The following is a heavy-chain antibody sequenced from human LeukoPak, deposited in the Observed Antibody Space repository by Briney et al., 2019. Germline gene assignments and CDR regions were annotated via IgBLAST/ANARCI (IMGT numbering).Heavy chain of an antibody. CDR2: IYSDNT. Sequence: PGGSLRLSCTVSGFTVSTNSMSWVRQAPGQGLEWVSFIYSDNTHYSDSVKGRFTISRDNSKNTLHLQMNSLRAEDTAVYYCARVVPPTDYGSGSYFWDPYYFDYWGQGTLVTVSS. CDR1: GFTVSTNS. CDR3: ARVVPPTDYGSGSYFWDPYYFDY. V-gene: IGHV3-53*01. D-gene: IGHD3-10*01. J-gene: IGHJ4*02.